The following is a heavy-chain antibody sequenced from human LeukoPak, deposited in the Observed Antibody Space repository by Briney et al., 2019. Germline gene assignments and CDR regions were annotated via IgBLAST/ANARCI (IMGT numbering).Heavy chain of an antibody. Sequence: PGGSLRLSCAASGFTFSSYSMNWVRQAPGKGLEWVSYMSSSSTTINYADSVKGRFTISRDNAKNSLYLQMNSLRAEDTAVYYCARGEWALFDYRGQGTLVTVSS. D-gene: IGHD2-8*01. CDR2: MSSSSTTI. J-gene: IGHJ4*02. CDR1: GFTFSSYS. V-gene: IGHV3-48*01. CDR3: ARGEWALFDY.